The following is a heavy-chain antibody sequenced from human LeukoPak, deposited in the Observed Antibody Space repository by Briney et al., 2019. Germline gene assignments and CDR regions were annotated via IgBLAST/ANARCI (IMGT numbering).Heavy chain of an antibody. CDR2: ISSRGTTI. V-gene: IGHV3-48*04. CDR1: GFTFSSYG. J-gene: IGHJ6*02. CDR3: ARGRPYYYYAMDV. D-gene: IGHD6-25*01. Sequence: GGSLRLSCAASGFTFSSYGIHWVRQAPGKGLEWVSYISSRGTTIYYADFVKGRFTISRDNAKNSLNLQMNSLRADDTAVYYCARGRPYYYYAMDVWGQGTTVTVSS.